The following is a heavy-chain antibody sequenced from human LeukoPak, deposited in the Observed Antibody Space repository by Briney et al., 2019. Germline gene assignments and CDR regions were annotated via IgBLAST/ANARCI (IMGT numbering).Heavy chain of an antibody. Sequence: GGSLRLSCAASGFTFSDYYKSWIHQAPGKGVDWVSYISGSGSATYYADSVKGRFTISRDNSKNTLYVQMNSLRAEDTAVYYCAKEGYSRGYYSYYYMDVWGKGTTVTVSS. V-gene: IGHV3-11*04. J-gene: IGHJ6*03. CDR1: GFTFSDYY. D-gene: IGHD6-13*01. CDR2: ISGSGSAT. CDR3: AKEGYSRGYYSYYYMDV.